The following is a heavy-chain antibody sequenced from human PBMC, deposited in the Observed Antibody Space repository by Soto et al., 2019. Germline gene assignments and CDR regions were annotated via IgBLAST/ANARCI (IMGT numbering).Heavy chain of an antibody. CDR1: GCSMGEYR. V-gene: IGHV4-59*01. CDR3: ARDGYDGSGSPYPAY. J-gene: IGHJ4*02. Sequence: WVTRSLTSSVSGCSMGEYRWTLIRPTPGKGLEWIGYIYYLGSTDYNPSLKSRVTISVDTSKRQFSLRLTSVTAADTAVYYCARDGYDGSGSPYPAYWGPGT. D-gene: IGHD3-10*01. CDR2: IYYLGST.